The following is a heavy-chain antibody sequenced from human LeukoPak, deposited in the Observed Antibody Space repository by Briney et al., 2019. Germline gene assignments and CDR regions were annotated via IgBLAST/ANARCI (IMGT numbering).Heavy chain of an antibody. Sequence: ASVKVSCKASEYTFTGYCMHWLRQAPGQGLEWMGWINPNSGGTNYAQKFQGWVTMTRDTSISTAYMELSRLRSDDTAVYYCAREALRGYYGSGSYYNTWGQGTLVTVSS. CDR3: AREALRGYYGSGSYYNT. CDR1: EYTFTGYC. D-gene: IGHD3-10*01. CDR2: INPNSGGT. J-gene: IGHJ5*02. V-gene: IGHV1-2*04.